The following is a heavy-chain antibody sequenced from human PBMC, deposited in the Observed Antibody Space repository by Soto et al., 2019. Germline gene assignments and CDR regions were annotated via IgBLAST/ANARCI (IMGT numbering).Heavy chain of an antibody. CDR1: VGSFRTGSYH. Sequence: ETLSLTGSVPVGSFRTGSYHWSWIRQPPGKGLEWIGFIPNNGSPDYNPSLKSRVVVSIDRSKNQFSLKVNSVTAADTAVYFCARIGWGGDSWGQGTLVTVSS. CDR2: IPNNGSP. CDR3: ARIGWGGDS. V-gene: IGHV4-61*01. J-gene: IGHJ4*02. D-gene: IGHD7-27*01.